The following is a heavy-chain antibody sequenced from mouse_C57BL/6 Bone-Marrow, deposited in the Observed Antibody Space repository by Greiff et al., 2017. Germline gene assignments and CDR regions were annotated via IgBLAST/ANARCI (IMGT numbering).Heavy chain of an antibody. CDR3: AREGISEGYFDV. D-gene: IGHD5-2*01. CDR2: IDPSDNYT. V-gene: IGHV1-50*01. Sequence: QVQLQQPGAELVKPGASVKLSCKASGYTFTSYWMQWVKQRPGPGLEWIGEIDPSDNYTTYNQKFKGKATLTVDTSSSTASMQLSSLTSEDSAVYYCAREGISEGYFDVWGTGTTVTVSS. CDR1: GYTFTSYW. J-gene: IGHJ1*03.